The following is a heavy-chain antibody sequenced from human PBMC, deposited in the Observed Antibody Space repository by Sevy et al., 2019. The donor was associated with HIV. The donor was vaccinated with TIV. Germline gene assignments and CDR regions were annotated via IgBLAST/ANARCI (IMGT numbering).Heavy chain of an antibody. Sequence: GGSLRLSCAASGFTFSSYWMHWVRQAPGKGLVWVSRINSDGSSTSYADSVKGRFTISRDNAKNTLYLQMNSLRAEDTAVYYCARDRVVVAATASYIDVWGKGTTVTVSS. CDR2: INSDGSST. D-gene: IGHD2-15*01. V-gene: IGHV3-74*01. J-gene: IGHJ6*03. CDR1: GFTFSSYW. CDR3: ARDRVVVAATASYIDV.